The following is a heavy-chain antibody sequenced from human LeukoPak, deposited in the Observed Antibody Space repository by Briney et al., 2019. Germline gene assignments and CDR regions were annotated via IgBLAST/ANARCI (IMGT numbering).Heavy chain of an antibody. CDR2: IRSKANNYAT. CDR1: GFTFGGSS. D-gene: IGHD3-16*01. J-gene: IGHJ4*02. Sequence: PGGSLRLSCAASGFTFGGSSMHWVRQASGKGLEWVGRIRSKANNYATAYAASVQGRFSIFRDDSKNTAYLRMNSLKTEDTAVYYCTTPCPLGWGQGTLVTVSS. CDR3: TTPCPLG. V-gene: IGHV3-73*01.